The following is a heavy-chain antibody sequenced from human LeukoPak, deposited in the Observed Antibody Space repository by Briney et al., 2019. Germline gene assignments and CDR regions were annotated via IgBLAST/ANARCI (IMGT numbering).Heavy chain of an antibody. CDR1: AGSISSGSYY. V-gene: IGHV4-61*02. CDR3: ARDLVEGGNINDAYDI. D-gene: IGHD4-23*01. CDR2: IYTSGST. Sequence: SETLSLTCTVSAGSISSGSYYWSWIRQPAGKGLEWIGRIYTSGSTNYNPSLKSRVTISVDTSKNQFSLKLSSVIAADTAVYYCARDLVEGGNINDAYDICGQGTMVTVSS. J-gene: IGHJ3*02.